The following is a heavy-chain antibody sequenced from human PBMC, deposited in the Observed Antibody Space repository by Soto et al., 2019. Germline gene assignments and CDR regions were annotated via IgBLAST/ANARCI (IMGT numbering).Heavy chain of an antibody. CDR3: SRDTFLDY. CDR1: GFTFSRYW. Sequence: AGGYLRLSCAASGFTFSRYWMSWVRQAPGKGLEWVANIKQDGSEKYYVGSVRGRFTVSRDNAKNSLYLQMNNLRAEDTAVYFCSRDTFLDYWGQGALVTVSS. CDR2: IKQDGSEK. J-gene: IGHJ4*02. V-gene: IGHV3-7*01.